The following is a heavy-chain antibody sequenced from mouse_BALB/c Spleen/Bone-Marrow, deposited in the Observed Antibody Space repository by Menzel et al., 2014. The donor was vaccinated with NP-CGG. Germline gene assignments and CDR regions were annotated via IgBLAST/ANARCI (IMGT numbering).Heavy chain of an antibody. D-gene: IGHD1-2*01. CDR1: GFTFSSYG. Sequence: VQLQQSGGGLVQPGGSLKLSCAASGFTFSSYGMSWVRQTPDKRLELVATINSNGGRTYYPDSVKGRFTISRDNAKNTLYLQMSSLKSEDTAMYYCARDSLLRSLYAMDYWGQGTSVTVSS. CDR2: INSNGGRT. V-gene: IGHV5-6-3*01. CDR3: ARDSLLRSLYAMDY. J-gene: IGHJ4*01.